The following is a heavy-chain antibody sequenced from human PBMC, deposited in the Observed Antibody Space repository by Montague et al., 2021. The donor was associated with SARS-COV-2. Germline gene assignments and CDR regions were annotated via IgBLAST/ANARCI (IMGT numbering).Heavy chain of an antibody. CDR3: ARDLHGISGSTYLTPFRFEP. J-gene: IGHJ5*02. Sequence: TLSLTCNVSGDSINSGDHYWSWIRQHPGKGLEWIGYIYSSGSTYYNPSLKSRVTISADTSKNQFSLKLSSVTAADTAVYSCARDLHGISGSTYLTPFRFEPWGQGTLVTVSS. CDR1: GDSINSGDHY. CDR2: IYSSGST. V-gene: IGHV4-31*03. D-gene: IGHD3-22*01.